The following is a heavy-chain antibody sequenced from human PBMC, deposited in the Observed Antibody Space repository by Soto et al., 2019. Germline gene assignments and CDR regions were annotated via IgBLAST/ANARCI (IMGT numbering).Heavy chain of an antibody. V-gene: IGHV3-30*04. CDR1: GFTFSSYA. Sequence: GSLRLSCAASGFTFSSYAMHWVRQAPGKGLEWVAVISYDGSNKYYADSVKGRFTISRDNSKNTLYLQMNSLRAEDTAVYYCARGVGATYFDYWGQGTLVTVSS. CDR3: ARGVGATYFDY. CDR2: ISYDGSNK. D-gene: IGHD1-26*01. J-gene: IGHJ4*02.